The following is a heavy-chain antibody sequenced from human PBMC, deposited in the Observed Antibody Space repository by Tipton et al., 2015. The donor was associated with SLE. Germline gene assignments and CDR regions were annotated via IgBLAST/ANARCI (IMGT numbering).Heavy chain of an antibody. J-gene: IGHJ3*02. Sequence: TLSLTCTVSGGSISSSSHYWGWFRQPPGKGLEWIGSIYYSGRTSYNPSLKSRVTISVDTSKNRFSLKLSSVTAADTALYYCARRGSGYIYGDAFDIWGQGTMVTVSP. CDR3: ARRGSGYIYGDAFDI. CDR2: IYYSGRT. CDR1: GGSISSSSHY. D-gene: IGHD3-22*01. V-gene: IGHV4-39*01.